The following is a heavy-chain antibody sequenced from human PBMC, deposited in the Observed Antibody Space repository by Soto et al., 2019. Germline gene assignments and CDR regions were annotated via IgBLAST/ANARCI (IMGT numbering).Heavy chain of an antibody. CDR1: GYTFTSYA. J-gene: IGHJ4*02. CDR2: INAGNGNT. Sequence: QVQLVQSGAEEKKPGASVKVSCKASGYTFTSYAMSWVCQAPGQRLEWMGWINAGNGNTKYSEKFQGRVTITRDTSASTAYMELSSLRSEDTAVYYCARDQRIAFDYWGQGTLVTVSS. V-gene: IGHV1-3*05. D-gene: IGHD6-25*01. CDR3: ARDQRIAFDY.